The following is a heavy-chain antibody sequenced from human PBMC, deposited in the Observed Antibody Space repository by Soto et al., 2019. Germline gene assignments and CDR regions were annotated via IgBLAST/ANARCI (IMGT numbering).Heavy chain of an antibody. CDR3: ARRLYYYDSSGSLGSWFDP. Sequence: QVQLVQSGAEVKKPGSSVKVSCKASGGTFSSYAISWVRQAPGQGLEWMGGIIPIFGTANYAQKFQGRVTITADESTSTAYMELSSLRSEDTAVYYCARRLYYYDSSGSLGSWFDPWGQGTLVTVSS. V-gene: IGHV1-69*01. D-gene: IGHD3-22*01. CDR1: GGTFSSYA. CDR2: IIPIFGTA. J-gene: IGHJ5*02.